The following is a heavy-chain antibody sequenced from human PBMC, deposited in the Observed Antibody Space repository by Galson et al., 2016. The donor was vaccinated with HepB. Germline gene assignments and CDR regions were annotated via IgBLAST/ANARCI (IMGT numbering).Heavy chain of an antibody. CDR1: GHSISGGLDY. J-gene: IGHJ2*01. Sequence: TLSLTCTVSGHSISGGLDYWSWIRQFPGKGLEWIGYIYSTGSTYYNPSLQSRLTISLDTSKNQFSLRLTSVPAADTAIYFCARGTHRYFDLWGRGTPVTVSS. CDR3: ARGTHRYFDL. CDR2: IYSTGST. V-gene: IGHV4-31*03.